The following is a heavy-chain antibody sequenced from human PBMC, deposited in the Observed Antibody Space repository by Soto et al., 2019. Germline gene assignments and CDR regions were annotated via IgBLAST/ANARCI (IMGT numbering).Heavy chain of an antibody. Sequence: ASVKVSCKASGFTFTSSAVQWVRQARGQRLEWIGWTVVGSGNTNYAQKFQERITITRDMSTSTAYMELSSLRSEDTAVYYCAAEGGGDSGSPYHYGMDVWGQGTTVTVSS. CDR2: TVVGSGNT. J-gene: IGHJ6*02. V-gene: IGHV1-58*01. D-gene: IGHD5-12*01. CDR1: GFTFTSSA. CDR3: AAEGGGDSGSPYHYGMDV.